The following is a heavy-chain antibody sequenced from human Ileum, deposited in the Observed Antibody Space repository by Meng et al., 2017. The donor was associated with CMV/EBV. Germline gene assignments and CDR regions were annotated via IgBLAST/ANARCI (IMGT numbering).Heavy chain of an antibody. Sequence: VRQARGQRQQWMGCRKGNSGKPEYAAHVQGRVTFTRDKSASTVYMELSGLRAEDSAVYYCARGSDRGSGIVGYWGQGALVTVSS. V-gene: IGHV1-3*02. CDR2: RKGNSGKP. D-gene: IGHD6-25*01. J-gene: IGHJ4*02. CDR3: ARGSDRGSGIVGY.